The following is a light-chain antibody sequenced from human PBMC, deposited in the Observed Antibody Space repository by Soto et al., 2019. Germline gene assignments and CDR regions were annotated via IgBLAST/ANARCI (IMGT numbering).Light chain of an antibody. CDR3: QQCDTSPWT. CDR2: GAS. V-gene: IGKV3-20*01. CDR1: QSVSSY. J-gene: IGKJ1*01. Sequence: EIALTQSPDTLSLSPGERATLSCRASQSVSSYLAWYQQKPGQAPRLLIYGASSRATGIPDRFSGSGSGTDFTLASSRLEPGDSAVYFCQQCDTSPWTFGQGTKVDIK.